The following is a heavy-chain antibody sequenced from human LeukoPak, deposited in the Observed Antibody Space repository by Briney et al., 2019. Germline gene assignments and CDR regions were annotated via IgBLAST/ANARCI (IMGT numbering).Heavy chain of an antibody. V-gene: IGHV4-30-4*08. D-gene: IGHD6-19*01. J-gene: IGHJ5*02. CDR3: ARVRAVAGRNWFDP. CDR2: IYYSGST. Sequence: SQTLSLTCTVSGVSISSGDYYWSWIRQPPGKGLEWIGYIYYSGSTYYNPSLKSRVTISVDTSKNQFSLKLSSVTAADTAVYYCARVRAVAGRNWFDPWGQGTLVTVSS. CDR1: GVSISSGDYY.